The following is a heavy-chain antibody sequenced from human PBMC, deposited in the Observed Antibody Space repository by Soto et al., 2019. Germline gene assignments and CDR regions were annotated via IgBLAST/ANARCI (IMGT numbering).Heavy chain of an antibody. D-gene: IGHD2-15*01. V-gene: IGHV1-18*01. CDR1: GYTFISYG. CDR2: ISAYNGNT. CDR3: AISLHEVKALADTERYGLDV. J-gene: IGHJ6*02. Sequence: QVQLVQSGAEVKKPGASVKVSCKASGYTFISYGISWVRQAPGQGLEWMGWISAYNGNTNYAQKFQGRVTMSTDTATSTGFIALTSLRSDDTAVYYCAISLHEVKALADTERYGLDVWGQGTTVTVSS.